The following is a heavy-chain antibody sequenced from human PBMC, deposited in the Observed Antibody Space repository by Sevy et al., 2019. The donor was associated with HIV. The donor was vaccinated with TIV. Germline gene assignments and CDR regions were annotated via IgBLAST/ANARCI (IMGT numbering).Heavy chain of an antibody. J-gene: IGHJ3*02. Sequence: GESLKISCAASGFTFSSYSMNWVRQAPGKGLEWVSYISSSSSTIYYADSVKGRFTISRDNAKNSLYLQMNSLRDEDKAVYYCARSTGEYYDILTGTHAFDIWGQGTMVTVSS. V-gene: IGHV3-48*02. CDR1: GFTFSSYS. CDR2: ISSSSSTI. CDR3: ARSTGEYYDILTGTHAFDI. D-gene: IGHD3-9*01.